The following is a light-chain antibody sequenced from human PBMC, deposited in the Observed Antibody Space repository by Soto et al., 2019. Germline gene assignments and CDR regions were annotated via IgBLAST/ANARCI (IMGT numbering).Light chain of an antibody. CDR1: QGVSSGY. J-gene: IGKJ1*01. Sequence: EIVLTQSPGTLSLSPGERATLSCRASQGVSSGYLAWYQQKPGQTPRLLIYGASGRANGIPDRFSGSGSGTDFTLTISGLEPDDFAVYYCQQYHTSPVTLGQGTKVDIK. CDR3: QQYHTSPVT. CDR2: GAS. V-gene: IGKV3-20*01.